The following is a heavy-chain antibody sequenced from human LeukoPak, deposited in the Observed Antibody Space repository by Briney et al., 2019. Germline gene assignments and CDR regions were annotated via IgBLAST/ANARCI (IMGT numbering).Heavy chain of an antibody. CDR1: GGSISSGNYY. CDR2: IYTSGST. D-gene: IGHD2-2*01. V-gene: IGHV4-61*02. CDR3: ASSVPAALGEYYFDY. J-gene: IGHJ4*02. Sequence: SQTLSLTCTVSGGSISSGNYYWSWIRQPAGKGLEWIGRIYTSGSTNYNPSLKSRVTISVDTSKNQFSLKLSSVTAADTAVYYCASSVPAALGEYYFDYWGQGTLVTVSS.